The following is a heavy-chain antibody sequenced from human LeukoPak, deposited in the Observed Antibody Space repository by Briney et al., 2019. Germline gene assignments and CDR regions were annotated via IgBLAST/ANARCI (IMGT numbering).Heavy chain of an antibody. Sequence: GRSLRLSCSAAGFTISSNVMHWGRQAPGKGLEWVAVISHDGNNKNYADSVKGRFTISRDNSKNTLYLQMNSLRPEDTAVYYCARASTGVPGEDSSGNYYPYALDLWSQGTMVTVSS. J-gene: IGHJ3*01. V-gene: IGHV3-30-3*01. CDR3: ARASTGVPGEDSSGNYYPYALDL. CDR1: GFTISSNV. D-gene: IGHD3-22*01. CDR2: ISHDGNNK.